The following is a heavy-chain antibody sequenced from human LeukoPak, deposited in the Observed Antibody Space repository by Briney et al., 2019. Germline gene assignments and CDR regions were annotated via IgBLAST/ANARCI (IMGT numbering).Heavy chain of an antibody. D-gene: IGHD3-22*01. Sequence: PSETLSLTCTVSGGSISSSSYYWGWIRQPPGKGLEWIGSIYYSGSTYYNPSLKSRVTISVDTSKNQFSLKLSSVTAADTAVYYCASCPVEYYYDSSGYRFDYWGQGTLVTVSS. V-gene: IGHV4-39*07. J-gene: IGHJ4*02. CDR3: ASCPVEYYYDSSGYRFDY. CDR1: GGSISSSSYY. CDR2: IYYSGST.